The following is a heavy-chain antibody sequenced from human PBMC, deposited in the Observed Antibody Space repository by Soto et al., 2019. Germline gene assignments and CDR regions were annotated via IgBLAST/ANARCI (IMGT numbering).Heavy chain of an antibody. CDR2: ISYDGSNK. Sequence: GGSLRLSCAASGFTFSSYGMHWVRQAPGKGLEWVAVISYDGSNKYYADSVKGRFTISRDNSKNTLYLQMNSLRAEDTAVYYCAKARGVQQWLVFDYWGQGTLVTVSS. D-gene: IGHD6-19*01. V-gene: IGHV3-30*18. CDR3: AKARGVQQWLVFDY. J-gene: IGHJ4*02. CDR1: GFTFSSYG.